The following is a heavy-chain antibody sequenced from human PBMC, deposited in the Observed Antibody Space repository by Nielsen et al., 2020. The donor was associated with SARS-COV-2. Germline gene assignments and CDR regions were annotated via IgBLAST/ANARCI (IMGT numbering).Heavy chain of an antibody. CDR2: ISAYNGNT. J-gene: IGHJ4*02. CDR3: ARDQSAYCGGDCYQYVFDY. Sequence: WVRQAPGQGLEWMGWISAYNGNTNYAQKFQGRVTMTRDTSTSTVYMELSSLRSEDTAVYYCARDQSAYCGGDCYQYVFDYWGQGTLVTISS. D-gene: IGHD2-21*02. V-gene: IGHV1-18*01.